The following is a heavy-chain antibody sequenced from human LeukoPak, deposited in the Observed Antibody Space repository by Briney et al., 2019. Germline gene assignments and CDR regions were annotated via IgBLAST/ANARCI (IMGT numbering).Heavy chain of an antibody. D-gene: IGHD3-9*01. CDR1: GGSISSGGYS. CDR3: ARVGYFDWLFDY. V-gene: IGHV4-30-4*07. Sequence: PSETLSLTCAVSGGSISSGGYSWSWIRQPPGKGLEWIGSIYYSGSTYYNPSLKSRVTISVDTSKNQFSLKLSSVTAADTAVYYCARVGYFDWLFDYWGQGTLVTVSS. J-gene: IGHJ4*02. CDR2: IYYSGST.